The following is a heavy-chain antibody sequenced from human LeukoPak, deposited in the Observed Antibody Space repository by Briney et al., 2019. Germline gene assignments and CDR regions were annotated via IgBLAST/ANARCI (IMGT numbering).Heavy chain of an antibody. CDR3: ARQGSGYYSY. CDR1: GGSVSSSSYY. D-gene: IGHD3-22*01. Sequence: SETLSLTCTVSGGSVSSSSYYWGWIRQPPGKGLEWIGSIYYSGSTYYNPSLKSRVTISADTSKNQFSLKLSSVTAADTAVYYCARQGSGYYSYWGQGTLVTVSS. V-gene: IGHV4-39*01. J-gene: IGHJ4*02. CDR2: IYYSGST.